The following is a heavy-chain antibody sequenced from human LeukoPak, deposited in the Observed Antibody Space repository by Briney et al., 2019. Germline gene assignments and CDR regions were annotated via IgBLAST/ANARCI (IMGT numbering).Heavy chain of an antibody. CDR2: IYYSGST. Sequence: SETLSLTCTVSGGSISSSSYYWGWIRQPPGKGLEWIGYIYYSGSTYYNPSLKSRVTISADTSKNQFSLKLSSVTAADTAVYYCARVPRSYYYYYYMDVWGKGTTVTVS. CDR1: GGSISSSSYY. D-gene: IGHD2-2*01. J-gene: IGHJ6*03. V-gene: IGHV4-61*05. CDR3: ARVPRSYYYYYYMDV.